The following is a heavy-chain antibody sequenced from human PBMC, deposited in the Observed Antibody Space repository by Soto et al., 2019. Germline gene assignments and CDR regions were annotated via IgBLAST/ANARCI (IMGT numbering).Heavy chain of an antibody. CDR2: ISYDGSNK. V-gene: IGHV3-30-3*01. CDR1: GFTFSTYT. D-gene: IGHD3-22*01. CDR3: ARGSQYYYDGSGPLDC. J-gene: IGHJ4*02. Sequence: GGSLRLSCAASGFTFSTYTIHWVRQAPGKGLEWVALISYDGSNKYYADSVKGRFTISRDNSKNTLYLQMNSLRAGDTAVYFCARGSQYYYDGSGPLDCWGQGTLVTVSS.